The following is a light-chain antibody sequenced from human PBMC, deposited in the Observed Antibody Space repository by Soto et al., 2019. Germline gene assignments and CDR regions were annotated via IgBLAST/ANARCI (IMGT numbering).Light chain of an antibody. CDR3: SSYTSRSLYV. CDR2: DVS. CDR1: SSDVGGYNY. Sequence: QSVLTQPASVSGSPGQSITISCTGTSSDVGGYNYVSWYQQHPGKAPKLMIYDVSNRPSGVSNRFSGSKSGNTASLTISGLQAEDDADYYCSSYTSRSLYVFGTGTKVTVL. V-gene: IGLV2-14*01. J-gene: IGLJ1*01.